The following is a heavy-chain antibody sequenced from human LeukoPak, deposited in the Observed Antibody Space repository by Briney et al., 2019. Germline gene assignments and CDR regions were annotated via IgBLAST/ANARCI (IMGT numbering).Heavy chain of an antibody. CDR1: GASISSYY. D-gene: IGHD6-6*01. V-gene: IGHV4-4*07. CDR2: VYITGST. J-gene: IGHJ4*02. Sequence: SETLSLTCTVSGASISSYYWSWIRQPAGKGLEWIGRVYITGSTNYNPSLKSRVTISVDTSKNQFSLKLSSVTAADTAVYYCARGVAARPDYWGQGTLVTVSS. CDR3: ARGVAARPDY.